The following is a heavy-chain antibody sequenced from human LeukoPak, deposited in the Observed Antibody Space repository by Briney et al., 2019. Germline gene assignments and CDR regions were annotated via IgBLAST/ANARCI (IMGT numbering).Heavy chain of an antibody. CDR2: ICPDGTVT. V-gene: IGHV3-74*01. Sequence: GGSLRLSCAASGFTFSNYCMHWVRQIPGKGLGWVSRICPDGTVTNYADSVKGRFTISRDNAKNMVFLQMNSLRADDTAVYYCVRDFRSADYWGQGILVTVSS. J-gene: IGHJ4*02. CDR1: GFTFSNYC. CDR3: VRDFRSADY.